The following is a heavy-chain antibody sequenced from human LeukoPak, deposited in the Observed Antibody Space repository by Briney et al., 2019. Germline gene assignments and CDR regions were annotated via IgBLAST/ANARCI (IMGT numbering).Heavy chain of an antibody. CDR2: IRSKAYGGTT. J-gene: IGHJ4*02. D-gene: IGHD4-17*01. Sequence: GGSLRLSCTASGFTFGDYGMSWFRQAPGKGLEWVGFIRSKAYGGTTEYAASVKGRFTISRDDSKSIAYLQMNSLKTEDTAVYYCTRDADGDYEVVDYWGQGTLVTVSS. V-gene: IGHV3-49*03. CDR1: GFTFGDYG. CDR3: TRDADGDYEVVDY.